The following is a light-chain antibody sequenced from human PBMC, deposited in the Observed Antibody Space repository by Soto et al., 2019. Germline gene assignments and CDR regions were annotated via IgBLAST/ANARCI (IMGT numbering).Light chain of an antibody. V-gene: IGKV1-5*01. J-gene: IGKJ1*01. CDR1: QSISNH. CDR2: DAS. CDR3: QQYNSYSPAT. Sequence: DIQMTQTPYSLSAAVEDRVIITCRASQSISNHLNWYQQKPGKAPKLLIFDASTLESGVPSRFSGRGSETEFTLTISSLQPDDFATYYCQQYNSYSPATFGQGTKVDIK.